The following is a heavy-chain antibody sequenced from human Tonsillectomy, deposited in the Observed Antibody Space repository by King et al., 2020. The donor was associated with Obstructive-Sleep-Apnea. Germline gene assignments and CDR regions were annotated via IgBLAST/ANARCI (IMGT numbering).Heavy chain of an antibody. D-gene: IGHD1-26*01. J-gene: IGHJ4*02. V-gene: IGHV3-64*01. Sequence: VQLVESGGGLVQPGGSLRLSCAASGFTFSSYAMHWVRQAPGKGLEYVSAISSNGGSTYYANSVKGRFTISRDNSKNTLYLQMGSLRAEYMAVYYCARDKSGSYPGYYFDYWGQGTLVTVSS. CDR2: ISSNGGST. CDR3: ARDKSGSYPGYYFDY. CDR1: GFTFSSYA.